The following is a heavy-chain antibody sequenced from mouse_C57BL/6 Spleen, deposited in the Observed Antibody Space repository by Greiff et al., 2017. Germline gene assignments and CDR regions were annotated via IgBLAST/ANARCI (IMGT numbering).Heavy chain of an antibody. CDR3: ARRDYVFDY. V-gene: IGHV1-69*01. J-gene: IGHJ2*01. D-gene: IGHD1-1*02. CDR2: IDPSDSYT. CDR1: GYTFTSYW. Sequence: VQLQQPGAELVMPGASVKLSCKASGYTFTSYWMHWVKQRPGQGLEWIGEIDPSDSYTNYNQKFKGKSTLTVDKSSSTAYMQLSSLTSEDSAVYYCARRDYVFDYWGQGTTLTVSS.